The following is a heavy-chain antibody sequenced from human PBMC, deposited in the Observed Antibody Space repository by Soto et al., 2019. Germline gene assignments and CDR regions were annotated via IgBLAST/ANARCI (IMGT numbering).Heavy chain of an antibody. Sequence: GGSLRLSCAASGFTFSSYEMNWVRQAPGEGLEWVSYISSSGSTIYYADSVKGRFTISRDNAKNSLYLQMNSLRAGDTAVYYCARDEYYATGYWGQGTLVTVSS. CDR2: ISSSGSTI. V-gene: IGHV3-48*03. D-gene: IGHD2-2*01. J-gene: IGHJ4*02. CDR3: ARDEYYATGY. CDR1: GFTFSSYE.